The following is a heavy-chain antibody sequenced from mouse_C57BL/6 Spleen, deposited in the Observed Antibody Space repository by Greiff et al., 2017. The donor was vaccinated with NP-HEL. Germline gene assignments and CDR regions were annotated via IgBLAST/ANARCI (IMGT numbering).Heavy chain of an antibody. CDR3: TRWGDGYYGGDY. CDR1: GYTFTDYG. V-gene: IGHV1-15*01. J-gene: IGHJ2*01. D-gene: IGHD2-3*01. Sequence: LQESGAELVRPGASVTLSCKASGYTFTDYGMHWVKQTPVHGLEWIGAIDPETGGTAYNQKFKGKAILTEDKSSSTAYMALRSLTSEDSDGDYCTRWGDGYYGGDYWGQGTPLTVSS. CDR2: IDPETGGT.